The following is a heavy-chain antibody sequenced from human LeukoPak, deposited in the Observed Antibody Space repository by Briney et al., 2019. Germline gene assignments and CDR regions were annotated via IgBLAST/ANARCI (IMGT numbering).Heavy chain of an antibody. CDR3: ARERMTYCSSTSCYKGRAFDI. J-gene: IGHJ3*02. Sequence: SQTLSLTCTVSGGSFGSGDYYWSWIRQPPGKGLEWSGYIYYSGSTNYNPSLKSRVTISLDTSKNQFYLKLSSVTAADTAVYYCARERMTYCSSTSCYKGRAFDIWGQGTMVTVSS. CDR2: IYYSGST. CDR1: GGSFGSGDYY. V-gene: IGHV4-61*08. D-gene: IGHD2-2*02.